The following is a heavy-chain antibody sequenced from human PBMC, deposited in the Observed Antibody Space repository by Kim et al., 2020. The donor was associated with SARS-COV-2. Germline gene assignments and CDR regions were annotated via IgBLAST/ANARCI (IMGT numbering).Heavy chain of an antibody. CDR2: ISESGGLT. CDR1: GFSFSTYG. Sequence: GGSLRLSCAASGFSFSTYGMSWVRQAPGKGLEWVSSISESGGLTYYADSVKGRFTISRDNAKNTLFLHMNSLRDEDTAVYYCAKWRDGDYYDISGYYYWG. V-gene: IGHV3-23*01. J-gene: IGHJ4*01. CDR3: AKWRDGDYYDISGYYY. D-gene: IGHD3-22*01.